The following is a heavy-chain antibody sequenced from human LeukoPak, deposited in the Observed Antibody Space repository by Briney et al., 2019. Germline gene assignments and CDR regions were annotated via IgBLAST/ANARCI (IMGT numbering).Heavy chain of an antibody. CDR2: ISSSSSYI. V-gene: IGHV3-21*01. J-gene: IGHJ5*02. Sequence: PGGSLRLSCAASGFTFSSYSMNWVRQAPGKGLEWVSSISSSSSYIYYADSVKGRFTISRDNAKNSLYLQMNSLRAEDTAVYYCARTLTMYSSSWPNWFDPWGQGTLVTVSS. CDR3: ARTLTMYSSSWPNWFDP. D-gene: IGHD6-13*01. CDR1: GFTFSSYS.